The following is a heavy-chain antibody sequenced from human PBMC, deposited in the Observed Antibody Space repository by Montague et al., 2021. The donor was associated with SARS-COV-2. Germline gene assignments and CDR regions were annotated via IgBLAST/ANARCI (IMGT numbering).Heavy chain of an antibody. Sequence: SETLSLTCTVSSGSISGHYWGWIRQPPGKGLEWIGYIHYSGSTNYNPSLKSRVTISIDTSKNQFSLKLSSVTAADTAVYYCARGAGYSSSCYLAFDFWGQGTMVTVSS. J-gene: IGHJ3*01. CDR2: IHYSGST. CDR3: ARGAGYSSSCYLAFDF. CDR1: SGSISGHY. V-gene: IGHV4-59*11. D-gene: IGHD6-13*01.